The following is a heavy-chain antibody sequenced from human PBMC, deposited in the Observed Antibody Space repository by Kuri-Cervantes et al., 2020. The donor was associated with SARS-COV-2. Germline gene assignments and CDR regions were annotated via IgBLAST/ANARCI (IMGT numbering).Heavy chain of an antibody. CDR1: GFTFSSYW. CDR2: INSDGSST. J-gene: IGHJ4*02. V-gene: IGHV3-74*01. Sequence: GGSLRLSCAASGFTFSSYWMNWVRQAPGKGLVWVSRINSDGSSTSYADSVKGRFTISRANAKNTLYLQMISLSAEDAAVYYCASGYDSSGNSLDYWGQGTLVTVSS. CDR3: ASGYDSSGNSLDY. D-gene: IGHD3-22*01.